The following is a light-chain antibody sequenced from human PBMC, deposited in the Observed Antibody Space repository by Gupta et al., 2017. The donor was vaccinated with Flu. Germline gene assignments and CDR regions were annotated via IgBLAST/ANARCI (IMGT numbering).Light chain of an antibody. CDR2: GVS. J-gene: IGKJ4*01. CDR3: KQEQYLFN. CDR1: EEVNTT. Sequence: EILLPPSPATLSVSPGERVTLSCRASEEVNTTLAWYRQKPGQAPRLLISGVSNSAIGIPDGVGGRGYAKEFTPTSTRRQSEEFAVECVKQEQYLFNFGRGTKVEIK. V-gene: IGKV3-15*01.